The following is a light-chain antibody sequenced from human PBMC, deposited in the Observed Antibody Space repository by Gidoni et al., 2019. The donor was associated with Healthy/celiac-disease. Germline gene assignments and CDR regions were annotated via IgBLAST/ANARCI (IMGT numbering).Light chain of an antibody. Sequence: QAVLTQPPSVAEAPGQRVTISCTGSSSNIGAGYDVHWYQQLPGTAPKLLIYGNSNRPSGVPDRFSGSKSGTSASLAITGLQAEDAADYYCQSFDSCSVVFGGGTKLTVL. J-gene: IGLJ2*01. CDR1: SSNIGAGYD. V-gene: IGLV1-40*01. CDR3: QSFDSCSVV. CDR2: GNS.